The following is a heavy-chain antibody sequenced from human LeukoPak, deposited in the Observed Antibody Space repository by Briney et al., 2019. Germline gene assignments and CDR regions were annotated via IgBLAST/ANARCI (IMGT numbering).Heavy chain of an antibody. CDR3: ARHQHYYDSSGYYYSSRHQPPDY. Sequence: SETLTLTCTVSGGSISNSRYSWGCLGPGQGKELEAIGSIDYSGRTYEDPFLKSRVTISVDTSKTRYSLKLSSVTATDTAVYYCARHQHYYDSSGYYYSSRHQPPDYWGQGTLVTVSS. J-gene: IGHJ4*02. CDR2: IDYSGRT. D-gene: IGHD3-22*01. V-gene: IGHV4-39*01. CDR1: GGSISNSRYS.